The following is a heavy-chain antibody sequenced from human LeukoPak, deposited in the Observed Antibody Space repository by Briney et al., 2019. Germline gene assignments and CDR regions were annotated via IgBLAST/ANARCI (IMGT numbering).Heavy chain of an antibody. D-gene: IGHD6-19*01. CDR1: GFTFGDYS. J-gene: IGHJ4*02. CDR3: TRYGVAGTIGFDY. V-gene: IGHV3-49*04. CDR2: IRTKAYGTT. Sequence: GGSLRLSCTTSGFTFGDYSMTWVRQAPGKGLERVGFIRTKAYGTTDYAASVRGRFTISRDASKSIAYLQMSSLKTEDTDVYYCTRYGVAGTIGFDYRGQGTLVTVSS.